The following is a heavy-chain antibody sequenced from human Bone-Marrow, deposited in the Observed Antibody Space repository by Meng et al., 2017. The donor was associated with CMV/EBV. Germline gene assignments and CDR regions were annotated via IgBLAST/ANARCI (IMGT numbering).Heavy chain of an antibody. D-gene: IGHD5-18*01. J-gene: IGHJ4*02. CDR1: GYTFTSYY. V-gene: IGHV1-46*01. Sequence: ASVKVSCKASGYTFTSYYMHWVRQAPGQGLEWMGIINPSGGSTSYAQKFQGRVTMTRDTSTSTVYMELSSLRSEDTAVYYCARDGPAADRGYNSAMNCGQGTLVTVSS. CDR2: INPSGGST. CDR3: ARDGPAADRGYNSAMN.